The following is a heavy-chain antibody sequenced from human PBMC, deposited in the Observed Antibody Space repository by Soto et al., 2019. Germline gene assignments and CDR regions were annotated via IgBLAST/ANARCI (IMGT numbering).Heavy chain of an antibody. V-gene: IGHV3-23*01. CDR2: IGSRGDST. CDR1: GFTFSSFA. CDR3: AKDLIYGYNSGRPFDS. D-gene: IGHD6-19*01. Sequence: EVQLLESGGGLVQPGGPLRLSCAASGFTFSSFAMSWVRQAPGKGLEWVSAIGSRGDSTYYADSVKGRFTISRDNSKNTLYLQMNSLRAEDTAVYYCAKDLIYGYNSGRPFDSWGQGTLVTVSS. J-gene: IGHJ4*02.